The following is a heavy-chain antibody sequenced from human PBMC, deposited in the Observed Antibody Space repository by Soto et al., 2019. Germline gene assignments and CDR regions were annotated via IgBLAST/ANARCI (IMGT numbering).Heavy chain of an antibody. CDR2: ISPNSGGT. J-gene: IGHJ5*02. CDR3: ARDGDILAGYYANWFDP. V-gene: IGHV1-2*04. CDR1: GYTFTGYY. D-gene: IGHD3-9*01. Sequence: ASVKVSCKASGYTFTGYYMHWVRQAPGQGLEWMGWISPNSGGTNYAQKFQGWVTMTRDTSISTAYMELSRLRSDDTAVYYCARDGDILAGYYANWFDPWGQGTLVTVSS.